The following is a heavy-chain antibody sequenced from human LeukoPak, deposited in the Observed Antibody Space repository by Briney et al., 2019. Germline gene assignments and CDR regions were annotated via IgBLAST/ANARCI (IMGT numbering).Heavy chain of an antibody. CDR2: IYTSGST. Sequence: SETLSLTCTVSGGSISSGCYYWSWIRQPAGKGLEWIGRIYTSGSTNYNPSLKSRVTISVDTSKNQFSLKLSSVTAADTAVYYCARDLGSSGWYDPWGQGTLVTVSS. J-gene: IGHJ5*02. CDR3: ARDLGSSGWYDP. D-gene: IGHD6-6*01. CDR1: GGSISSGCYY. V-gene: IGHV4-61*02.